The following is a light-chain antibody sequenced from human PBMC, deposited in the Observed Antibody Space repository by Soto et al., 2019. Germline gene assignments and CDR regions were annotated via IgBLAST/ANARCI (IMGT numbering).Light chain of an antibody. V-gene: IGLV1-44*01. Sequence: QSVLTQAPVVSRTPGQRVSVTCSGSISNIGRNSVNWYQHLPGTAPKLLTHGNNHRPSGVPDRFSGSKSGTSASLAIRGLQSEDEADYHCAAWDDRLNAYVFGTGTKVNVL. J-gene: IGLJ1*01. CDR1: ISNIGRNS. CDR2: GNN. CDR3: AAWDDRLNAYV.